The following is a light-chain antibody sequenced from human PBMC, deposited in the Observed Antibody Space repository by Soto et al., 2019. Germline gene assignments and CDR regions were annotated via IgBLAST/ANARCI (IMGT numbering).Light chain of an antibody. Sequence: QSALTQPRSVSGSPGQSGTIPCTGTSSDVGVYNSVSWYQQHPGKAPQLVIYDVIKRPSGVPYRFSGSKSGNTASLTISGLQAEDEADYYCCSYAGSSLWVFGGGTKLTVL. J-gene: IGLJ3*02. CDR3: CSYAGSSLWV. V-gene: IGLV2-11*01. CDR2: DVI. CDR1: SSDVGVYNS.